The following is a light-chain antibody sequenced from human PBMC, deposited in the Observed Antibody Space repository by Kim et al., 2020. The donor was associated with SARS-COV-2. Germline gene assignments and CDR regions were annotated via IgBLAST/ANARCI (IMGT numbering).Light chain of an antibody. CDR1: NSGTTS. J-gene: IGLJ3*02. Sequence: APGKTASITCGGDNSGTTSVHRYQQRQGQGPLLALYYDSERPSGIPERFSGSNAENTATLTISSVEAGDEADYYCQVWDSGSDHWVFGGGTQLTVL. CDR2: YDS. V-gene: IGLV3-21*04. CDR3: QVWDSGSDHWV.